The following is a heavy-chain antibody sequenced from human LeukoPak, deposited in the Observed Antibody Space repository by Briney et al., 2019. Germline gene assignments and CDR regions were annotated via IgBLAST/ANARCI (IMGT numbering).Heavy chain of an antibody. CDR3: ASAHYFDSSDYYYFDY. CDR2: ISDSGDNT. D-gene: IGHD3-22*01. Sequence: GASLRLSCAASGFTFSNHPMSWVRRAPGKGLEWVSGISDSGDNTYYADSVKGRFTISRDNSKNTLYLQMNNLRAEDTAVYYCASAHYFDSSDYYYFDYWGQGTLVTVSS. CDR1: GFTFSNHP. J-gene: IGHJ4*02. V-gene: IGHV3-23*01.